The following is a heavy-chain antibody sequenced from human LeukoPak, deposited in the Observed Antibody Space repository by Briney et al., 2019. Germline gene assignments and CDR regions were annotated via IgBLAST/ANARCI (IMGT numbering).Heavy chain of an antibody. D-gene: IGHD6-19*01. CDR2: INPSGGST. J-gene: IGHJ4*02. V-gene: IGHV1-46*01. CDR1: GYTFTSYY. Sequence: ASVKVPCKASGYTFTSYYMHWVRQAPGQGLEWMGIINPSGGSTSYAQEFQGRVTMTRDTSTSTVYMELSSLRSEDTAVYYCASGSSGWYGRDYFDYWGQGTLVTVSS. CDR3: ASGSSGWYGRDYFDY.